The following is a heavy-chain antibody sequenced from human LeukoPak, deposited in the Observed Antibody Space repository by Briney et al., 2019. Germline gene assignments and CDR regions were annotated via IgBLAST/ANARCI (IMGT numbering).Heavy chain of an antibody. J-gene: IGHJ6*03. Sequence: SETLSLTCTVSGGSISSYYWSWIRQPPGKGLEWIGYIYYSGSTNYNPSLKSRVTISVDTSKNQFSLKLSSVTAADTAVYYCARVEGDGYNYYMDVWGKGTTVTISS. CDR1: GGSISSYY. V-gene: IGHV4-59*01. D-gene: IGHD5-24*01. CDR3: ARVEGDGYNYYMDV. CDR2: IYYSGST.